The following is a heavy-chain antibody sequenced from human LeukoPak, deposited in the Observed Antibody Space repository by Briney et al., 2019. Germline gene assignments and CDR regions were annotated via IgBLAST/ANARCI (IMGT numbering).Heavy chain of an antibody. D-gene: IGHD3-3*01. CDR2: IKQDGSEK. J-gene: IGHJ4*02. CDR1: GFTFSTYW. CDR3: ARERQNKDFWSGGDY. V-gene: IGHV3-7*01. Sequence: GGSLRLSCAVSGFTFSTYWMSWVRQAPGKGLEWVANIKQDGSEKYYVDSVKGRFTISRDNAKNSLYLQMNTLRPEDTAVYYCARERQNKDFWSGGDYWGQGTLVTVSS.